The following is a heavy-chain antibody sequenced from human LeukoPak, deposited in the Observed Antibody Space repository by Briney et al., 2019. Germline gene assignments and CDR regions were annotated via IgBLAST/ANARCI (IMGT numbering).Heavy chain of an antibody. CDR1: GFTFTSYA. V-gene: IGHV3-23*01. Sequence: GGSLRLSCAASGFTFTSYAMSWVRQAPGKGLEWVSGISGSGSGGSTYYADSVKGRFTISRDNSKNTLYLQMNSLRAEDTAVYYCAKEASGWYVRVMIDYWGQGTLVTVSS. CDR3: AKEASGWYVRVMIDY. D-gene: IGHD6-19*01. CDR2: ISGSGSGGST. J-gene: IGHJ4*02.